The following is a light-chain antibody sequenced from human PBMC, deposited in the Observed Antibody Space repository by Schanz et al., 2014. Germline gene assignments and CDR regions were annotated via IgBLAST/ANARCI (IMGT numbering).Light chain of an antibody. Sequence: QAVVTQEPSLTVSPGGTVTLTCASSTGAVTTGSYANWFQQKPGQTPRPLIYGTTSRHSWTPARFSASLLGGKAALTLSGAQPEDEAEYFCLLQYSGGSRVFGGGTKLTVL. V-gene: IGLV7-43*01. CDR3: LLQYSGGSRV. CDR1: TGAVTTGSY. CDR2: GTT. J-gene: IGLJ3*02.